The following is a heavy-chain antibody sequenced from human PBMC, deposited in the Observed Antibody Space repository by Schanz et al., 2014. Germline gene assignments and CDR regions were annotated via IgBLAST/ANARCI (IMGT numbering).Heavy chain of an antibody. CDR2: ISGSGGST. J-gene: IGHJ4*02. Sequence: EVQLVESGGGLVQPGGSLRLSCAASRFTFSNYAMSWVRQAPGKGLEWVSAISGSGGSTYYADSVKGRFTISRDNSKNTLYLQMSSLRGDDTAVYYCAKDCPSDYGDHCFDFWGQGTLVTVSS. CDR1: RFTFSNYA. V-gene: IGHV3-23*04. CDR3: AKDCPSDYGDHCFDF. D-gene: IGHD4-17*01.